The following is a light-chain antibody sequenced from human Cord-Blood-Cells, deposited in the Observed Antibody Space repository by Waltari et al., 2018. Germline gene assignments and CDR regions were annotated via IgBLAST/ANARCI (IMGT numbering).Light chain of an antibody. CDR2: EGS. V-gene: IGLV2-23*01. CDR1: RSDVGSYNL. J-gene: IGLJ1*01. Sequence: QSALTQPASVSGSPGPSITLSCTRTRSDVGSYNLFSWYQQHPGKAPKLMIYEGSKRPSGVANRFSGSKSGNTASLTISGLQAEDEADYYCCSYAGSSTIFGTGTKVTVL. CDR3: CSYAGSSTI.